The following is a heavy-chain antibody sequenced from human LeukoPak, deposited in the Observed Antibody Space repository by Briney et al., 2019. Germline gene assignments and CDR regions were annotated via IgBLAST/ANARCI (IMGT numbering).Heavy chain of an antibody. CDR1: GFTFDDYA. CDR3: ANHFACGSTSCPPFDS. V-gene: IGHV3-9*01. D-gene: IGHD2-2*01. Sequence: QAGGSLRLSCAASGFTFDDYAMHWVRQAPGKGLEWVSGISWNSGTIGYADSVQGRSTISRDNAKNSLYLQMNSLRVEDTAVYYCANHFACGSTSCPPFDSWGQGTLVTVSS. J-gene: IGHJ4*02. CDR2: ISWNSGTI.